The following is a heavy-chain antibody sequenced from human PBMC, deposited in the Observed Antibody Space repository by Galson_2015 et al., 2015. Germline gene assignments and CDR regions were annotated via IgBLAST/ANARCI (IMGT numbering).Heavy chain of an antibody. Sequence: SETLSLTCAVYGGSFSGYYWSWIRQPPGKGLEWIGEINHSGSTNYNPSLRSRVTISVDTSKNQFSLKLSSVTAADTAVYYCARGEWLRTFDYWGQGTLVTVSS. J-gene: IGHJ4*02. D-gene: IGHD5-12*01. CDR2: INHSGST. V-gene: IGHV4-34*01. CDR1: GGSFSGYY. CDR3: ARGEWLRTFDY.